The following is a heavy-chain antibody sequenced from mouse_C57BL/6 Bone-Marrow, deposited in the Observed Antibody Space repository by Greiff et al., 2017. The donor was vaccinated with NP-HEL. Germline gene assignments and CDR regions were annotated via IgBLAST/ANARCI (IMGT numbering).Heavy chain of an antibody. D-gene: IGHD2-1*01. CDR3: TYCNYYYAMDY. V-gene: IGHV1-5*01. Sequence: VQLQQSGTVLARPGASVKMSCKTSGYTFTSYWMHWVKQRPGQGLEWIGAIYPGDSDTSYNQKFKGKAKLTAVTSDSTAYMELSSLNNEDSADYYGTYCNYYYAMDYWGQGTSVTVTS. CDR1: GYTFTSYW. CDR2: IYPGDSDT. J-gene: IGHJ4*01.